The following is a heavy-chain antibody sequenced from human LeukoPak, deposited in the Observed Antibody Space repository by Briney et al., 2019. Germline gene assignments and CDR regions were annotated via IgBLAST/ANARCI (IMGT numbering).Heavy chain of an antibody. V-gene: IGHV3-48*03. CDR2: ISSSGSTI. J-gene: IGHJ4*02. Sequence: GGSLRLSCAASGFTFSSYEMNWVRQAPGKGLEWVSYISSSGSTIYYADSVKGRFTISRDNAKNSLYLQMNSLRAEDTAVYYCAREGRYYGSGSYPYWGQGTLVTVSS. CDR3: AREGRYYGSGSYPY. D-gene: IGHD3-10*01. CDR1: GFTFSSYE.